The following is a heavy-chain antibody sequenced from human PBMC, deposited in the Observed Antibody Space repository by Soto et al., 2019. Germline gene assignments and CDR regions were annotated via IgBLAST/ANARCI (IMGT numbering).Heavy chain of an antibody. D-gene: IGHD2-15*01. CDR2: IIPIFGTA. CDR3: AGPSGGGTPPHHCYYYGMDV. CDR1: GGTFSSYA. J-gene: IGHJ6*02. Sequence: SVKVSCKASGGTFSSYAISWVRQAPGQGLEWMGGIIPIFGTANYAQKFQGRVTITADESTSTAYMELSSLRSEDTAVYYCAGPSGGGTPPHHCYYYGMDVWGQGTTVTVSS. V-gene: IGHV1-69*13.